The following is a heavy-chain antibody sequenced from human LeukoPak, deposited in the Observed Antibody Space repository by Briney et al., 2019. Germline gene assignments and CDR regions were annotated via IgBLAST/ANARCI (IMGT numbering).Heavy chain of an antibody. CDR2: ISSTGNTV. J-gene: IGHJ6*04. CDR1: GFTFSGYE. Sequence: GGSLRLSCAASGFTFSGYEMNWVRQAPGQGLEWVAYISSTGNTVHYAGSVKGRFTISRDNAKNSLYLQMNRLRAEDTAVYYCTKETPQMDVWGKGTTVTVSS. D-gene: IGHD2-15*01. CDR3: TKETPQMDV. V-gene: IGHV3-48*03.